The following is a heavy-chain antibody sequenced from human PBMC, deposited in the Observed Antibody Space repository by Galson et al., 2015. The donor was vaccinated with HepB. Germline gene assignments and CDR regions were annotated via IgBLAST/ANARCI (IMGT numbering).Heavy chain of an antibody. Sequence: SLRLSCAASGFTFSSYGMHWVRQAPGKGLEWVAVISYDGSNKYYADSVKGRFTISRDNSKNTLYLQMNSLRAEDTAVYYCAKDLQYSNYVYYYYMDVWGKGTTVTVSS. CDR1: GFTFSSYG. J-gene: IGHJ6*03. CDR2: ISYDGSNK. V-gene: IGHV3-30*18. D-gene: IGHD4-11*01. CDR3: AKDLQYSNYVYYYYMDV.